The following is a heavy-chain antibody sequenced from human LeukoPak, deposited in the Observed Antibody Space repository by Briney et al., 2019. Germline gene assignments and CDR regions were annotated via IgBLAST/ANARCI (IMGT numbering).Heavy chain of an antibody. CDR3: ARAAPYYYYMDV. CDR2: IITIFGTA. Sequence: ASVKVSCKASGGTFSSYAISWVRQAPGQGLEGMGGIITIFGTAKYAQKFKGRVTITTDESTSTAYMELSSLRSEDTAVYYCARAAPYYYYMDVWGKGTTVTVSS. J-gene: IGHJ6*03. CDR1: GGTFSSYA. V-gene: IGHV1-69*05.